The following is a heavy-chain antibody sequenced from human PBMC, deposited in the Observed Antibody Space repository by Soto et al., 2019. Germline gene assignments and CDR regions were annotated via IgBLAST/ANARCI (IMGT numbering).Heavy chain of an antibody. CDR3: ARRNSGYDEGAYYYYYMDV. V-gene: IGHV4-59*08. CDR2: IYYSGST. Sequence: SETLSLTCTVSGGSISSYYWSWIRQPPGKGLEWIGYIYYSGSTNYNPSLKSRVTISVDTSKNQFSLKLSSVTAADTAVYYCARRNSGYDEGAYYYYYMDVWGKGTTVTVSS. CDR1: GGSISSYY. D-gene: IGHD5-12*01. J-gene: IGHJ6*03.